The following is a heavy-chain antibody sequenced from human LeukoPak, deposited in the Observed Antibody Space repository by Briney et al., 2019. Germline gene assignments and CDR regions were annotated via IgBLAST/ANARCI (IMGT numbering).Heavy chain of an antibody. CDR3: ARHGDYYGSGSRY. CDR1: GGSFSGYY. V-gene: IGHV4-34*01. D-gene: IGHD3-10*01. Sequence: SEALSLTCAVYGGSFSGYYWSWIRQPPGKGLEWIGEINHSGSTNYNPSLKSRVTISVDTSKNQFSLKLSSVTAADTAVYYCARHGDYYGSGSRYWGQGTLVTVSS. CDR2: INHSGST. J-gene: IGHJ4*02.